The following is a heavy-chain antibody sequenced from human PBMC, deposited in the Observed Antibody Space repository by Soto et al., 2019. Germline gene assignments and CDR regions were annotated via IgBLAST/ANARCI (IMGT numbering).Heavy chain of an antibody. CDR2: ISYDGSNK. J-gene: IGHJ4*02. CDR3: AKARECCFDY. D-gene: IGHD3-10*02. V-gene: IGHV3-30*18. CDR1: GFTFSSYG. Sequence: QVQLVESGGGVVQPGRSLRLSCAASGFTFSSYGMHWVRQAPGKGLEWVAVISYDGSNKYYADSVKGRFTISRDNSKNTLYLQMNSLRAEDTAVYYCAKARECCFDYWGQGTLVTVSS.